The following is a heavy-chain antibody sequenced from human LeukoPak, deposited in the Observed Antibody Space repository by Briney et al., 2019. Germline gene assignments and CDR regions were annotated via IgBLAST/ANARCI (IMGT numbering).Heavy chain of an antibody. D-gene: IGHD3-22*01. Sequence: SVKVSCKASGGTFSSYTISWVRQAPGQGLEWMGRIIPILSIANYAQKFQGRVTITADKSTSTAYMELSSLRPEDTAVYYCASPRRITMIVVVNDAFDIWGQGTMVTVSS. CDR1: GGTFSSYT. V-gene: IGHV1-69*02. CDR2: IIPILSIA. J-gene: IGHJ3*02. CDR3: ASPRRITMIVVVNDAFDI.